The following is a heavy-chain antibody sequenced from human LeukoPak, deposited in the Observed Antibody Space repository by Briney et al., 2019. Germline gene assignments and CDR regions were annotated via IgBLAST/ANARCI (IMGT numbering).Heavy chain of an antibody. CDR3: ARGGSGYYYAY. Sequence: GASVKVSCKASGGTFSSYTISWVRQAPGQGLEWMGRIIPILGIANYAQKFQGRVTIAADKSTSTAYMELSSLRSEDTAVYYCARGGSGYYYAYWGQGTLVTVSS. V-gene: IGHV1-69*02. J-gene: IGHJ4*02. D-gene: IGHD3-22*01. CDR1: GGTFSSYT. CDR2: IIPILGIA.